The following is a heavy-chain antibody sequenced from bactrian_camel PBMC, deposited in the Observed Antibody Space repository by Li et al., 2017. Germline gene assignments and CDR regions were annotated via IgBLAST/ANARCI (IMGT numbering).Heavy chain of an antibody. V-gene: IGHV3S40*01. CDR1: PVTYR. Sequence: DVQLVESGGGSVPPGGSLTLSCTTPPVTYRVGWFRQAPGVEREAIAVVWSGNDRTSYSDSVKGRFTISRDNTKKTMYLQMNSLKPEDTARYFCNAQCPRRDVWGQGTQVTVS. D-gene: IGHD3*01. CDR3: NAQCPRRDV. CDR2: VWSGNDRT. J-gene: IGHJ4*01.